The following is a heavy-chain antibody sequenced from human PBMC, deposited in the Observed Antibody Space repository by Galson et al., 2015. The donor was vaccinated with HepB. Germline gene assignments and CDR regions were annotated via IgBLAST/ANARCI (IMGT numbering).Heavy chain of an antibody. V-gene: IGHV3-33*01. CDR3: ARDSGGPDAFDI. CDR2: IWYDGSNK. Sequence: SLRLSCAASGFTFSSYGMHWGRQAPGKGLGWVGVIWYDGSNKYYADSVKGRFTISRDNSKNTLYLQMNSLRAEDTAVYYCARDSGGPDAFDIWGQGTMVTVSS. CDR1: GFTFSSYG. J-gene: IGHJ3*02.